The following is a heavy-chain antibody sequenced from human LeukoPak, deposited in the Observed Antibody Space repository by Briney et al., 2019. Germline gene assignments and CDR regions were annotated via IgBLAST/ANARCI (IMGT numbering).Heavy chain of an antibody. CDR1: GGSISTYY. CDR2: IYIGGST. CDR3: ARYSGSYSD. D-gene: IGHD1-26*01. Sequence: SETLSLTCTVSGGSISTYYWTWIRQPAGKGLERIGRIYIGGSTNNNPSLKSRVTMSVDTSKNQFSLKLSSVTAADTAVYYCARYSGSYSDWGQGILVTVSS. V-gene: IGHV4-4*07. J-gene: IGHJ4*02.